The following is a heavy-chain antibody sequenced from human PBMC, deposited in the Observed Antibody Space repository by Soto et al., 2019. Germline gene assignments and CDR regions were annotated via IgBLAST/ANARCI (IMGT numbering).Heavy chain of an antibody. CDR3: ARDPYGDHGLDY. V-gene: IGHV3-48*01. Sequence: DVQLVESGGGLVQPGGSLRLSCAASGFALSGHAMNWVRQAPGMGLEWISYITSSGTTTHYVDSVRGRFTISRDLAKNSLYLQMTSLRAEDTAVYYCARDPYGDHGLDYWGQGTLVTVSS. J-gene: IGHJ4*02. CDR2: ITSSGTTT. D-gene: IGHD4-17*01. CDR1: GFALSGHA.